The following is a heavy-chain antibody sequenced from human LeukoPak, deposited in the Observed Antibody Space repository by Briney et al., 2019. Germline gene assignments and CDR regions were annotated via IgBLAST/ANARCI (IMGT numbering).Heavy chain of an antibody. D-gene: IGHD4-17*01. V-gene: IGHV3-7*01. CDR1: GFTFSSYW. J-gene: IGHJ4*02. Sequence: PGGSLRLSCAASGFTFSSYWMSWVRQAPGKGLEWVANIKQDGSEKYYVDSVKGRFTIPRDNAKNSLNLQMNSLSDEDTAEYYCAGGGATVTTWRNYFDYWGQGTLVTVSS. CDR3: AGGGATVTTWRNYFDY. CDR2: IKQDGSEK.